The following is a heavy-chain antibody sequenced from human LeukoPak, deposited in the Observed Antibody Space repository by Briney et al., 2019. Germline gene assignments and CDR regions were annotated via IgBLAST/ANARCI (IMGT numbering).Heavy chain of an antibody. V-gene: IGHV4-4*07. CDR1: GGSISSYY. Sequence: SGTLSLTCTVSGGSISSYYWSWIRQPAGKGLEWIGRIYTSGSTNYNPSLKSRVTMSVDTSKNQFSLKLSSVTAADAAMYYCARQWRGTTFDYWGQGTLVTVSS. CDR2: IYTSGST. J-gene: IGHJ4*02. CDR3: ARQWRGTTFDY. D-gene: IGHD1-14*01.